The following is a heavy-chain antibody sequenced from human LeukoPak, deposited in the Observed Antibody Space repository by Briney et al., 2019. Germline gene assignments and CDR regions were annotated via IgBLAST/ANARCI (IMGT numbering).Heavy chain of an antibody. CDR3: ARHAPVRFLEWLLPPALVDV. CDR2: IYYSGST. V-gene: IGHV4-39*01. CDR1: GGSISSSSYY. J-gene: IGHJ6*04. Sequence: MASETLSLTCTVSGGSISSSSYYWGWIRQPPGKGLEWIGSIYYSGSTYYNPSLKSRVTISVDTSKNQFSLKLSSVTAADTAVYYCARHAPVRFLEWLLPPALVDVWGKGTTVTVSS. D-gene: IGHD3-3*01.